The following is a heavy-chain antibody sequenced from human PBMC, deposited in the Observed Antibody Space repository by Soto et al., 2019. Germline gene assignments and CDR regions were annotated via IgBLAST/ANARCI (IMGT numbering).Heavy chain of an antibody. D-gene: IGHD2-8*01. V-gene: IGHV1-8*01. CDR3: ARGRIVLMVYAIGPYYMDV. CDR2: MNPNSGNT. J-gene: IGHJ6*03. Sequence: ASVKVSCKASGYTFTSYDINWVRQATGQGLEWMGWMNPNSGNTGYAQKFQGRVTMARNTSISTAYMELSSLRSEDTAVYYSARGRIVLMVYAIGPYYMDVWGKGTTVTVSS. CDR1: GYTFTSYD.